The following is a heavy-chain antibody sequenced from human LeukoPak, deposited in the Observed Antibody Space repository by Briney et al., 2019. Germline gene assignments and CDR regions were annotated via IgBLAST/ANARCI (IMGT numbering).Heavy chain of an antibody. Sequence: LRLSCAASGFTFSSYAMSWIRQPPGKGLEWIGEINHSGSTNYNPSLKSRVTISVDTSKNQFSLKLSSVTAADTAVYYCARGHSSSWQPDDYWGQGTLVTVSS. D-gene: IGHD6-13*01. CDR3: ARGHSSSWQPDDY. V-gene: IGHV4-34*01. CDR1: GFTFSSYA. J-gene: IGHJ4*02. CDR2: INHSGST.